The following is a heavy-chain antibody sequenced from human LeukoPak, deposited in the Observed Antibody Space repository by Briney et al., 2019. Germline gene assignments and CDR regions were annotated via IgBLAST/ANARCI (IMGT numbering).Heavy chain of an antibody. CDR2: IYHSGST. CDR3: ARVRWSSSSFDY. D-gene: IGHD6-6*01. J-gene: IGHJ4*02. Sequence: SETLSLTCAVSGYSISSGYYWGWIRQPPGQVLEWIGSIYHSGSTYYNPSLKSRVTISVDTSKNQFSLKLSSVTAADTAVYYCARVRWSSSSFDYWGQGTLVTVSS. CDR1: GYSISSGYY. V-gene: IGHV4-38-2*01.